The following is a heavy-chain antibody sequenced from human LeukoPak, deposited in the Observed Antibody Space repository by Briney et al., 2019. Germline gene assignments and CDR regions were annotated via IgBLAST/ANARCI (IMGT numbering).Heavy chain of an antibody. CDR1: EFTFSNYA. CDR3: ARARAGSVDY. CDR2: ISYDGIHK. Sequence: GGSLRLSCAASEFTFSNYAMHWVRQAPGKGLEWVAVISYDGIHKYYADSIKGRFNISRDNSDHTLFLLVDSLRPDDTAVYYCARARAGSVDYWGQGTLVTVSS. D-gene: IGHD3-10*01. J-gene: IGHJ4*02. V-gene: IGHV3-30*04.